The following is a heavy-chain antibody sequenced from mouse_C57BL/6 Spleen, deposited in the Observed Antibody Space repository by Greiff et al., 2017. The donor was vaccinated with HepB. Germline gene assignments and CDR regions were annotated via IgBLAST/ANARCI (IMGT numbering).Heavy chain of an antibody. CDR1: GYSFTGYY. J-gene: IGHJ4*01. D-gene: IGHD2-1*01. Sequence: EVKLMESGPELVKPGASVKISCKASGYSFTGYYMNWVKQSPEKSLEWIGEINPSTGGTTYNQKFKANATLTVDKSSSTAYMQLKSLTSEDSAVYYCARRDYYGNYSMDYWGQGTSVTVSS. CDR3: ARRDYYGNYSMDY. CDR2: INPSTGGT. V-gene: IGHV1-42*01.